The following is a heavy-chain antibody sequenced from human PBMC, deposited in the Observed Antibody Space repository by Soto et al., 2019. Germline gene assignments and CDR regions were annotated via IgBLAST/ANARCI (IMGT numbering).Heavy chain of an antibody. V-gene: IGHV1-3*01. D-gene: IGHD2-21*02. CDR3: ARSIVVVTAADY. J-gene: IGHJ4*02. CDR1: GYTFTSYA. CDR2: INAGNGNT. Sequence: QVQLVQSGAEVKKPGASVKVSCKASGYTFTSYAMHWVRQAPGQRLEWMGWINAGNGNTKYSQKYQGRVTITRDTSASTAYMDLIRLRSEDTAVYYCARSIVVVTAADYWCQGTLVTVSS.